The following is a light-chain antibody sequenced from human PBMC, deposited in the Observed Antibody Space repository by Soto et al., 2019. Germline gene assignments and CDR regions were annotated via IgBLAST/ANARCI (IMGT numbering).Light chain of an antibody. CDR2: GNN. CDR1: SSNTGAGYD. J-gene: IGLJ2*01. Sequence: QSVLTQPPSVSGAPGQRVTISCTGSSSNTGAGYDVHWYQQLPGTAPKLLIYGNNNRPSGVPDRFSGSKSGNSASLAITRLQAEDEADYYCQSYDIRVSGTVFGGGTKLAVL. V-gene: IGLV1-40*01. CDR3: QSYDIRVSGTV.